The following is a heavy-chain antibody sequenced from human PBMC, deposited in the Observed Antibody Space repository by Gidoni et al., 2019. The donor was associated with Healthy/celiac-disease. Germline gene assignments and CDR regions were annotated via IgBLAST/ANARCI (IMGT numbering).Heavy chain of an antibody. CDR2: ISSSSSTI. CDR1: GLTFSSCS. CDR3: VRDGRLDYYYGMDV. D-gene: IGHD1-26*01. Sequence: EVQLVESGGGWVQPGGSLRLAGAASGLTFSSCSMNWVRQAPGQGLGWVSYISSSSSTIYYADSVQVRFTISRDNAKNALYLQMNSLRAEDTAVYYCVRDGRLDYYYGMDVWGQGTTVTVSS. J-gene: IGHJ6*02. V-gene: IGHV3-48*01.